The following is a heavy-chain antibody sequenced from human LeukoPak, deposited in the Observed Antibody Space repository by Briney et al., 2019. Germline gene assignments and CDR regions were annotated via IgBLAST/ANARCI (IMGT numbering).Heavy chain of an antibody. CDR1: GFTFSSHG. CDR3: AKEIQLWSNFDY. CDR2: ISPSGGIT. Sequence: GGSLRLSCAASGFTFSSHGMNWVRQAPAKGLEGVSGISPSGGITYYTDYVKGRFTISRDNSKNTLYLQMNSLRAEDTAVYYCAKEIQLWSNFDYWGQGTLVTVSS. D-gene: IGHD5-18*01. J-gene: IGHJ4*02. V-gene: IGHV3-23*01.